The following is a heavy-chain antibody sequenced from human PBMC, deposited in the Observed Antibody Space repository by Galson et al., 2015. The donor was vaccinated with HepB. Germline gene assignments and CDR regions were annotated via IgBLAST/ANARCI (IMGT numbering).Heavy chain of an antibody. CDR3: AKAAQVIAVAGPSFDY. Sequence: SLRLSCAASGFTFDDYTMHWVRHAPGKGLEWVSLISWDGGSTYYADSVKGRFTISRDNSKNSLYLQMNSLRTEDTALYYCAKAAQVIAVAGPSFDYWGQGTLVTVSS. D-gene: IGHD6-19*01. V-gene: IGHV3-43*01. CDR2: ISWDGGST. CDR1: GFTFDDYT. J-gene: IGHJ4*02.